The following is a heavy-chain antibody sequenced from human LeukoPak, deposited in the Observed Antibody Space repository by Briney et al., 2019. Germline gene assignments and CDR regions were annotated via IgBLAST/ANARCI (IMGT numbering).Heavy chain of an antibody. D-gene: IGHD4-23*01. CDR1: GGSISISSYY. CDR3: ARTSDYGGNSLAFDI. J-gene: IGHJ3*02. CDR2: FDYSGTT. V-gene: IGHV4-39*01. Sequence: SETLSLTCAVSGGSISISSYYWGWVRQPPGKGLEWIGSFDYSGTTYYNPSLKSRVTISVDTSRNQFSLNLSSLTAADTALYFCARTSDYGGNSLAFDIWGQGTMVTVSS.